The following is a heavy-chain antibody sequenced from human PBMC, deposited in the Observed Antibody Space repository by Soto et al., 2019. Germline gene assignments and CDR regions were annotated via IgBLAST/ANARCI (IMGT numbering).Heavy chain of an antibody. CDR3: ARGLSVTSFDN. V-gene: IGHV4-31*03. CDR1: GGSISTGGYY. J-gene: IGHJ4*02. Sequence: SETLSLTCTVSGGSISTGGYYWTWIRQHPGKGLEWIGYIYYSGSTYYNPSLKSRVTISVDTSKNQFSLKLSSVTAADTAVYYCARGLSVTSFDNWGQGTLVTVSS. CDR2: IYYSGST. D-gene: IGHD4-17*01.